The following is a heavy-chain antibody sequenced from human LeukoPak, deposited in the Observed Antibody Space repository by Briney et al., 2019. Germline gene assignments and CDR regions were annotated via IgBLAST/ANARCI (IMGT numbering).Heavy chain of an antibody. V-gene: IGHV3-21*01. D-gene: IGHD6-13*01. Sequence: PGGSLRLSCAASGFTFSSYEMNWVRQAPGKGLEWVSSISSSSSYIYYADSVKGRFTISRDNAKNSLYLQMNSLRAEDTAVYYCARVRPSFIAAAGAFDYWGQGTLVTVSS. J-gene: IGHJ4*02. CDR2: ISSSSSYI. CDR3: ARVRPSFIAAAGAFDY. CDR1: GFTFSSYE.